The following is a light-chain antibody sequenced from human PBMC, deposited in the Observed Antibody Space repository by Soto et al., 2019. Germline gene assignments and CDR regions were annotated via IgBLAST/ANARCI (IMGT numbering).Light chain of an antibody. Sequence: QSVLTQPPSASGTPGQRGTISCSGSSSNIESNTVTWYQQLPGTAPKLVIYSNYDRPSGVPDRFSGSTSGTSASLVIRGLQSEDEADYYCAAWDDILNGYVFGGGTSSPS. J-gene: IGLJ1*01. CDR1: SSNIESNT. CDR3: AAWDDILNGYV. CDR2: SNY. V-gene: IGLV1-44*01.